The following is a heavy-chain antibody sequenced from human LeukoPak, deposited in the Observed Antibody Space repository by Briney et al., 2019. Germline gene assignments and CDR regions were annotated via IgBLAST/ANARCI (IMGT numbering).Heavy chain of an antibody. CDR1: GFTFSSYG. CDR2: IRYDGSNK. D-gene: IGHD6-13*01. CDR3: ATSFGYSSSWPDAFDI. J-gene: IGHJ3*02. Sequence: PGGSLRLSCAASGFTFSSYGMHWVRQAPGKGLERVAFIRYDGSNKYYADSVKGRFTISIDNSKNTLYLQMNSLRAEDTAVYYCATSFGYSSSWPDAFDIWGQGTMVTVSS. V-gene: IGHV3-30*02.